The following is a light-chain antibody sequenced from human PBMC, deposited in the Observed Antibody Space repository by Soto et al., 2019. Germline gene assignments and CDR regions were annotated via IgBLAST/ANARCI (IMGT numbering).Light chain of an antibody. J-gene: IGKJ2*02. CDR3: QQYNNWPPST. V-gene: IGKV3-15*01. CDR2: GAS. CDR1: QSVSTN. Sequence: EIVMTQSPATLSVSPGDRATLSCRASQSVSTNLAWYQQKPGQTPRLLIYGASSRATGIPARVSGSGSGTEFTLTISSLQSEDFAVYYGQQYNNWPPSTFGQGTELEIK.